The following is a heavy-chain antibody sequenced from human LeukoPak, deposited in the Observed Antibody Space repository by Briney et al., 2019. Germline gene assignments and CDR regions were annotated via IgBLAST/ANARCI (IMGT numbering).Heavy chain of an antibody. J-gene: IGHJ4*02. Sequence: GGSLRLSCAASGFTYGNYLMHWVRQAPGKGLVWVSRISPDGRSTNYADFVKGRFTVSRDNAMNTVYLQMNSLRTEDTAVYYCVRGASGGHYVIDYWGQGTLVTISS. CDR1: GFTYGNYL. CDR3: VRGASGGHYVIDY. CDR2: ISPDGRST. D-gene: IGHD1-26*01. V-gene: IGHV3-74*01.